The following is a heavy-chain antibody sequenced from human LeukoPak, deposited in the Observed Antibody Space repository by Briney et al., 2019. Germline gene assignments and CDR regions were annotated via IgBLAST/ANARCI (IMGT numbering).Heavy chain of an antibody. D-gene: IGHD6-13*01. V-gene: IGHV4-59*01. CDR3: ARAAAAAPAEYFQH. Sequence: SETLSLTCTVSGGSICSYYWSWIRQPPGKGLEWIGYIYYSGSTNYNPSLKSRVTISVDTSKNQFSLKLSSVTAADTAVYYCARAAAAAPAEYFQHWGQGTLVTVSS. CDR2: IYYSGST. CDR1: GGSICSYY. J-gene: IGHJ1*01.